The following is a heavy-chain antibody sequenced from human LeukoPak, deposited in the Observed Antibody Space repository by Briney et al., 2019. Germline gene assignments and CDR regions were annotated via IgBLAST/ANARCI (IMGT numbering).Heavy chain of an antibody. V-gene: IGHV4-30-2*01. CDR3: ARDTSSWPTLEY. CDR2: TYHSGST. D-gene: IGHD6-13*01. J-gene: IGHJ4*02. Sequence: SETLSLTCAVSGGSISSGGYSWSWIRQPPGKGLEWIGYTYHSGSTYYNPSLKSRVTISVDRSKNQFSLKLSSATAADTAVYYCARDTSSWPTLEYWGQGTLVTVSS. CDR1: GGSISSGGYS.